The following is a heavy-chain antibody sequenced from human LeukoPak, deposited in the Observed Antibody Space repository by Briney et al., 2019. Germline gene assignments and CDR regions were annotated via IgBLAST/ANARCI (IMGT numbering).Heavy chain of an antibody. CDR3: ARVRATVVTPFDY. Sequence: GASVKVSCKASGYTFTGYHMHWVRQTPGQGLEWMGWINPNSGGTNYAQKFQGRVTITADKSTSTAYMELSSLRSEDTAVYYCARVRATVVTPFDYWGQGTLVTVSS. V-gene: IGHV1-2*02. CDR1: GYTFTGYH. D-gene: IGHD4-23*01. CDR2: INPNSGGT. J-gene: IGHJ4*02.